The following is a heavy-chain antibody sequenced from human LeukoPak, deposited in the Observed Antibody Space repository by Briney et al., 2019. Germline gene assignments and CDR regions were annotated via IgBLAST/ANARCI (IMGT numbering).Heavy chain of an antibody. CDR3: VRRAAVRGMDF. CDR1: GFIFDTHT. Sequence: PGGSLRLSCTASGFIFDTHTLTWVRQAPGKGLEWVASISGSGDSTNYGDSVKGRFTISRDNFKCTVHLEMSNLRADDTAMYYCVRRAAVRGMDFWGLGTTVIVSS. J-gene: IGHJ6*02. CDR2: ISGSGDST. D-gene: IGHD1-14*01. V-gene: IGHV3-23*01.